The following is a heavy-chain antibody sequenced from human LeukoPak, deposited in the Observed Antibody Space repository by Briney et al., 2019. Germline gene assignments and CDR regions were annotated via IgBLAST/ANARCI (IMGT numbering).Heavy chain of an antibody. J-gene: IGHJ4*02. V-gene: IGHV4-30-2*01. D-gene: IGHD3-22*01. Sequence: PSQTLSLTCAVSGGSISSGGYSWSWIRQPPGKGLEWIGYIYHSGSTYYNPSLKSRVTISVETSKNQFSLKLSSVTAADTAVYYCARVIGDSSGYYSPGFDYWGQGTLVTVSS. CDR1: GGSISSGGYS. CDR2: IYHSGST. CDR3: ARVIGDSSGYYSPGFDY.